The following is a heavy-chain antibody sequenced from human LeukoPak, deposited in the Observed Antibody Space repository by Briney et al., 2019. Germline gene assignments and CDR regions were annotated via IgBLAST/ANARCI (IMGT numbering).Heavy chain of an antibody. D-gene: IGHD7-27*01. CDR2: IKQDGSEK. CDR3: ARDGDPILYYYGMGV. CDR1: GFTFSSYW. J-gene: IGHJ6*02. V-gene: IGHV3-7*01. Sequence: GGSLRLSCAASGFTFSSYWMSWVRQAPGKGLEWVANIKQDGSEKYYVDSVKGRFTISRDNAKNSLYLQMNSLRAEDTAVYYCARDGDPILYYYGMGVWGQGTTVTVSS.